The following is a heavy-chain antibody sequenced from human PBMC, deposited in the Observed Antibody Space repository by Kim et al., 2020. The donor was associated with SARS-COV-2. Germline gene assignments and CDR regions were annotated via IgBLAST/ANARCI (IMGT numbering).Heavy chain of an antibody. CDR2: ISSRSSYI. D-gene: IGHD2-2*01. CDR3: ARIGSRGMDV. V-gene: IGHV3-21*01. J-gene: IGHJ6*02. Sequence: GGSLRHSCAASGFTFTSYSMNWVRQAPGKGLEWVSSISSRSSYIYYADSVKGRFTISRDNAKNSLYLQMNSLRAEDTAVYYCARIGSRGMDVWGQGTTVTVSS. CDR1: GFTFTSYS.